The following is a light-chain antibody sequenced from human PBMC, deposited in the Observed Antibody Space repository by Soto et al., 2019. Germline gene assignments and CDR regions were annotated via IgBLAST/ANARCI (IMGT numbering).Light chain of an antibody. CDR2: ANS. CDR1: SSNIGAEYD. V-gene: IGLV1-40*01. Sequence: QSVLTQPPSVSVAPGQRLTISCTGSSSNIGAEYDVHWYQQLPGTAPKLLIYANSNRPSGVPDRFSGSKSGISASLAITGLQADDEADYYCQSSESSTLSGFVLGRATKVTV. J-gene: IGLJ1*01. CDR3: QSSESSTLSGFV.